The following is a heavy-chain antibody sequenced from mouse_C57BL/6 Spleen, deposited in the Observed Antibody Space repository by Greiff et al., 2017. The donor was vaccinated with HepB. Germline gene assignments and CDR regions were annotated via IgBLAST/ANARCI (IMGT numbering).Heavy chain of an antibody. CDR3: AREEANWVYYFDY. J-gene: IGHJ2*01. CDR2: ISSGSSTI. D-gene: IGHD4-1*01. CDR1: GFTFSDYG. V-gene: IGHV5-17*01. Sequence: DVKLQESGGGLVKPGGSLKLSCAASGFTFSDYGMHWVRQAPEKGLEWVAYISSGSSTIYYADTVKGRFTISRDNAKNTLFLQMTSLRSEDTAMYYCAREEANWVYYFDYWGQGTTLTVSS.